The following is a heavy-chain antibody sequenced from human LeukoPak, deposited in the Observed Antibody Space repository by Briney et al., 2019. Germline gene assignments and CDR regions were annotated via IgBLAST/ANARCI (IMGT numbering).Heavy chain of an antibody. D-gene: IGHD3-10*01. Sequence: PGGSLRLSCAASGFTFSSYAISWVRQAPGQGLEWMGGIIPIFGTANYAQKFQGRVTITADESTSTAYMELSSLRSEDTAVYYCARDRGVLEREWFGELAMDVWGKGTTVTISS. V-gene: IGHV1-69*01. CDR2: IIPIFGTA. CDR1: GFTFSSYA. CDR3: ARDRGVLEREWFGELAMDV. J-gene: IGHJ6*03.